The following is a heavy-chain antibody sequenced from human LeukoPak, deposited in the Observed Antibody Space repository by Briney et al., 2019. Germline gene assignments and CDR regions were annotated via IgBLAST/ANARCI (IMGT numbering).Heavy chain of an antibody. J-gene: IGHJ4*02. CDR3: ARGDTAMATPYFDY. V-gene: IGHV4-59*13. D-gene: IGHD5-18*01. CDR1: GGSISSYY. Sequence: PSETLSLTCTVSGGSISSYYWSWIRQPPGKGLEWIGYIYYSGSTNYNPSLKSRVTISVDTSKNQFSLKLSSVTAADTAVYYCARGDTAMATPYFDYWGQGTLVTVS. CDR2: IYYSGST.